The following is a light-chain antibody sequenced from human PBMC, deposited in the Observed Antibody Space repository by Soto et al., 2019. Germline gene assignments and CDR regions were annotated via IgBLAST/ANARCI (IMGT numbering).Light chain of an antibody. V-gene: IGKV3-20*01. J-gene: IGKJ1*01. CDR3: QQYGASPWT. CDR1: QSVRSNS. Sequence: ESVLTQSPGTLSLSPGERVTLSCWASQSVRSNSLAWFQQIPGQAPRLFIYGASSRAPGIPDRFSGSGSGTDFTLTISRLEPEDFAVYYCQQYGASPWTFGQGTKV. CDR2: GAS.